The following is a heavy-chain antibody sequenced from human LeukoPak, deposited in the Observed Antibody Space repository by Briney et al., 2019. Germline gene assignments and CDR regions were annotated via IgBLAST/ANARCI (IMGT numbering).Heavy chain of an antibody. CDR2: LNPNTGHA. Sequence: GASVKVSCKVVAYDFTGYYIHWVRQAPGQGPEWMGRLNPNTGHAVYKFQGRVTMTRDTSISTGYMELSRLRSDDTAVYYCARDLYSSGWTEAFDIWGQGTMVTVSS. V-gene: IGHV1-2*06. J-gene: IGHJ3*02. CDR3: ARDLYSSGWTEAFDI. D-gene: IGHD6-19*01. CDR1: AYDFTGYY.